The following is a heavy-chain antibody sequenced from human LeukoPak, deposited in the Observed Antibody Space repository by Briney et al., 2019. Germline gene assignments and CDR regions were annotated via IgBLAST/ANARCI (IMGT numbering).Heavy chain of an antibody. CDR2: ISSSGSTI. CDR1: GFTFSDYY. CDR3: ARETGRWLQLPPDY. J-gene: IGHJ4*02. V-gene: IGHV3-11*04. D-gene: IGHD5-24*01. Sequence: GGSLRLSCAASGFTFSDYYMSWIRQAPGKGLEWVSYISSSGSTIYCADSVKVRFTISRDNAKNSLYLQMNSLRAEDTAVYYCARETGRWLQLPPDYWGQGTLVTVSS.